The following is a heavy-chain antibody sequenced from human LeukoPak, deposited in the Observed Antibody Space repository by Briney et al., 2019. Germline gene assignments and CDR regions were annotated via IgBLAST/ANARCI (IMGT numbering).Heavy chain of an antibody. J-gene: IGHJ6*03. CDR2: INHSGST. Sequence: SETLSLTCAVYGGSFSGYYWSWIRQPPGKGLEWIGGINHSGSTNYNPSPKSRVTVSVDTSKNQFSLKLSSVTAADTAVYYCARGRGSGSYYYYYYYMDVWGKGTTVTVSS. CDR3: ARGRGSGSYYYYYYYMDV. V-gene: IGHV4-34*01. CDR1: GGSFSGYY. D-gene: IGHD3-10*01.